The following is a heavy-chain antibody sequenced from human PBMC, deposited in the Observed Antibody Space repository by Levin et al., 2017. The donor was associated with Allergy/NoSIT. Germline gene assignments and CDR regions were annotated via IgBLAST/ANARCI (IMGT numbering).Heavy chain of an antibody. CDR3: TTEQRDRAYYDILTGYYKGNDAFDS. J-gene: IGHJ3*02. Sequence: SCAASGFTFSNAWMSWVRQAPGKGLEWVGRIKSKTDGGTTDYAAPVKGRFTISRDDSKNTLYLQMNSLKTEDTAVYYCTTEQRDRAYYDILTGYYKGNDAFDSWGQGTMVTVSS. CDR2: IKSKTDGGTT. D-gene: IGHD3-9*01. CDR1: GFTFSNAW. V-gene: IGHV3-15*01.